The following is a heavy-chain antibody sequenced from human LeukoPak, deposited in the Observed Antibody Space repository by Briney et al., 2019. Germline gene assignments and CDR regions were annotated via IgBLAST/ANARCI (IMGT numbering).Heavy chain of an antibody. CDR2: ILTNGNT. CDR1: GGSINGYF. CDR3: ARQIASAGTAGFDF. V-gene: IGHV4-4*07. D-gene: IGHD6-13*01. Sequence: SETLSLTCTVSGGSINGYFWSWMRQPAGKGLEWIGRILTNGNTDYNPSLKSRVTMSVDTSKNQFSLRLRSVTAADMAVYYCARQIASAGTAGFDFWGQGALVTVSS. J-gene: IGHJ4*02.